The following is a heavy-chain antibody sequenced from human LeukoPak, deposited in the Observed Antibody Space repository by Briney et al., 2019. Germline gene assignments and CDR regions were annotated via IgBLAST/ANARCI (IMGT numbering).Heavy chain of an antibody. Sequence: PGGSLRLSCAASGFTFSDYYMSWFRQAPGKGLEWVSYISSSSSHTTYADSVKGRFTISRDNARNSLSLQVNSLRAVDTAVYYCARLGSIAAAGTPDYWGQGTLVTVSS. CDR3: ARLGSIAAAGTPDY. CDR1: GFTFSDYY. J-gene: IGHJ4*02. CDR2: ISSSSSHT. V-gene: IGHV3-11*06. D-gene: IGHD6-13*01.